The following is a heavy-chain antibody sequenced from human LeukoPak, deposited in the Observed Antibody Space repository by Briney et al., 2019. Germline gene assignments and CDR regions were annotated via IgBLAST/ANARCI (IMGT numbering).Heavy chain of an antibody. D-gene: IGHD3-10*01. CDR2: IHHRGTT. Sequence: PSETLSLTCIVSGGSISTNTYYWGWIRLPPGKGLEWIGEIHHRGTTYYNPSLRSRVTISVDTSKNQFSLRLTSVTAADTAVYYCTRVTYNGYQHFDYWGQGNLVTVS. J-gene: IGHJ4*02. CDR3: TRVTYNGYQHFDY. CDR1: GGSISTNTYY. V-gene: IGHV4-39*07.